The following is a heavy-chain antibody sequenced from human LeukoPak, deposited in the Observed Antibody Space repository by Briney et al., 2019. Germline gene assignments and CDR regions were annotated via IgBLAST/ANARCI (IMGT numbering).Heavy chain of an antibody. CDR3: ANDPLVRGLTYDH. D-gene: IGHD3-10*01. V-gene: IGHV3-23*01. Sequence: WESLRLSCAASGVSISSYAMSWVRRAPGKGLEWVSVISGSGSSYYADSVKGRVTISVDNSKNTLYLQMSSLKADDTAVYYCANDPLVRGLTYDHWGQGDLVTGSS. J-gene: IGHJ4*01. CDR2: ISGSGSS. CDR1: GVSISSYA.